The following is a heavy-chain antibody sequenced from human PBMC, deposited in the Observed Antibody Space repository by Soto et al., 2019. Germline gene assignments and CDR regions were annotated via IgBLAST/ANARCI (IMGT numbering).Heavy chain of an antibody. CDR3: AKRPTTYYVDY. V-gene: IGHV3-23*01. CDR2: ISSSGGST. Sequence: EVQLLESGGGLVQPGGSLRVSCAASGFTFSSYAMSWVRQAPGKGLEWVSAISSSGGSTNYADSVKGRFTISRANSKNTLYLQMNSRRGEDTAVYYCAKRPTTYYVDYWGQGTLVTVSS. CDR1: GFTFSSYA. D-gene: IGHD1-7*01. J-gene: IGHJ4*02.